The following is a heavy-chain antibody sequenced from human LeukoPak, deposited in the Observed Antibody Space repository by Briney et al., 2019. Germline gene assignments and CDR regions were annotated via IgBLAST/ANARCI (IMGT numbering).Heavy chain of an antibody. J-gene: IGHJ6*02. D-gene: IGHD7-27*01. CDR3: ARLHLGIGHFYGMDV. CDR2: INTGNGNT. CDR1: GYTFTSYG. V-gene: IGHV1-3*04. Sequence: GASVTVSFTASGYTFTSYGIHWVRQAPGQRLEWMGWINTGNGNTEYSQKFQGRVTITRDTSASTAYVELSSLRSEDTAVYYCARLHLGIGHFYGMDVWGQGTTVTVSS.